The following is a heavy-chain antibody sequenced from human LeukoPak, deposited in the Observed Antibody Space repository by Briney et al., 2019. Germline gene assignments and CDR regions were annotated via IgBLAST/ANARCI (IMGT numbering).Heavy chain of an antibody. CDR3: AKSHGYSYGFDY. CDR2: ISYDASNK. Sequence: GGSLRLSCAASGFTFSRYGMHWVRQTPGKGLEWVAVISYDASNKYYADSVKGRFTVSRDNSKNTLYLQMNSLRAEDTAVYYCAKSHGYSYGFDYWGQGTLVTVSS. CDR1: GFTFSRYG. V-gene: IGHV3-30*18. J-gene: IGHJ4*02. D-gene: IGHD5-18*01.